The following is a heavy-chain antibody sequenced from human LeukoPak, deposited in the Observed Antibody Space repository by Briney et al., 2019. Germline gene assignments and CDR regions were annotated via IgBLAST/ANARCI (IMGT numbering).Heavy chain of an antibody. CDR3: AREEIGVYDFWSGYYLDNWFDP. CDR1: GYTFTSYG. Sequence: GASVKVSCKASGYTFTSYGISWVRQAPGQGLEWMGIINPSGGSTSYAQKFQGRVTMTRDMSTSTVYMELSSLRSEDTAVYYCAREEIGVYDFWSGYYLDNWFDPWGQGTLVTVSS. V-gene: IGHV1-46*01. CDR2: INPSGGST. J-gene: IGHJ5*02. D-gene: IGHD3-3*01.